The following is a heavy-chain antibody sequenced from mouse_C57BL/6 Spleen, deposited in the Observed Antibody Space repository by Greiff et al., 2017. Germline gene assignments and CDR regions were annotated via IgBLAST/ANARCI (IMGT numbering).Heavy chain of an antibody. Sequence: VQLQQSGPGLVAPSQSLSITCTVSGFSLTSYGVHWVRQPPGKGLEWLVVIWSDGSTTYNSALKSRLSISKDNSKSQVFLKMNSLQTDDTAMYYCARSELGKGAWFAYWGQGTLVTVSA. CDR3: ARSELGKGAWFAY. CDR2: IWSDGST. D-gene: IGHD4-1*01. J-gene: IGHJ3*01. V-gene: IGHV2-6*03. CDR1: GFSLTSYG.